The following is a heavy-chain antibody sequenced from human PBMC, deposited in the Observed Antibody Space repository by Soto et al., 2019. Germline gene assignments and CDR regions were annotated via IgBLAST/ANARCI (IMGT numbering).Heavy chain of an antibody. Sequence: NPSETLSLTCTVSGGSISSSSYYWGWIRQPPGKGLEWIGSIYYSGSTYYNPSLKSRVTISVDTSKNQFSLKLSSVTAADTAVYYCARQKWYYGSGSYSSYYYYMDVWGKGTTVTSP. CDR2: IYYSGST. V-gene: IGHV4-39*01. CDR3: ARQKWYYGSGSYSSYYYYMDV. CDR1: GGSISSSSYY. J-gene: IGHJ6*03. D-gene: IGHD3-10*01.